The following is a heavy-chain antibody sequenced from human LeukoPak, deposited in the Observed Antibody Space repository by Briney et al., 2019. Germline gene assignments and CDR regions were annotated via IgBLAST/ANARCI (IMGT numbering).Heavy chain of an antibody. J-gene: IGHJ4*02. CDR2: INWNGVST. CDR3: ARLGPLGYCSGGSCYSSFEDY. D-gene: IGHD2-15*01. Sequence: GGSLRLSCAASGFTSDDYGLSWVRQAPGKGLERVSGINWNGVSTGSADSVKGRFTISRDNAKNSLYLQMNSLRAEDTALYYCARLGPLGYCSGGSCYSSFEDYWGQGTLVTVSS. V-gene: IGHV3-20*04. CDR1: GFTSDDYG.